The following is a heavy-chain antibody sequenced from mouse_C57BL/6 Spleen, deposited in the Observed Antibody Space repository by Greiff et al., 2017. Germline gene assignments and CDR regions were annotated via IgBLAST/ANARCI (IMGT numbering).Heavy chain of an antibody. CDR2: IWSGGST. CDR3: ARKSNYQFYYAMDY. CDR1: GFSLTSYG. Sequence: VQLQQSGPGLVQPSQSLSITCTVSGFSLTSYGVHWVRQSPGKGLEWLGVIWSGGSTDYNAAFISRLSISKDNSKSQVFFKMNSLQADDTAIYYCARKSNYQFYYAMDYWGQGTSVTVSS. D-gene: IGHD2-5*01. J-gene: IGHJ4*01. V-gene: IGHV2-2*01.